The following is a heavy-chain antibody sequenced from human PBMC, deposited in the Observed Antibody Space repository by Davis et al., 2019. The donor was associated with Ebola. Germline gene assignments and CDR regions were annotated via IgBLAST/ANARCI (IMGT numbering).Heavy chain of an antibody. CDR2: ITSSGGST. D-gene: IGHD6-19*01. Sequence: GESPNPSCAASGFPFSSYWMSWVRQAPGKGLEWVSGITSSGGSTYYADSVKGRFNISRDNSKNTLYLQMNSLSGDDTAVYYCAKGGSGWPSDYSYGLGVWGKGTTVTVAS. CDR1: GFPFSSYW. V-gene: IGHV3-23*01. CDR3: AKGGSGWPSDYSYGLGV. J-gene: IGHJ6*04.